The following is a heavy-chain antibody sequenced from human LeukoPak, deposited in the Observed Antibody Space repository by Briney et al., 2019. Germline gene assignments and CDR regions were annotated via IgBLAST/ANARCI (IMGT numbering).Heavy chain of an antibody. J-gene: IGHJ4*02. CDR2: ISSSGSTI. Sequence: GGSLRLSCAVSGFTFSDYYMSWIRQAPGKGLEWVSYISSSGSTIYYADSVKGRFTISRDNAKNSLYLQMNSLRAEDTAVYYCARVDSSGWYFDYWGQGTLVTVSS. CDR3: ARVDSSGWYFDY. V-gene: IGHV3-11*01. CDR1: GFTFSDYY. D-gene: IGHD6-19*01.